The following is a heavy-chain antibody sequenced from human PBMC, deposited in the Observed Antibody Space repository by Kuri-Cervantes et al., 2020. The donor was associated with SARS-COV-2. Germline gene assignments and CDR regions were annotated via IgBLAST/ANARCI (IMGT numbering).Heavy chain of an antibody. CDR1: GFTFSSYA. CDR3: AKSTVTTKIPGMDV. D-gene: IGHD4-17*01. Sequence: GESLKISCAASGFTFSSYAMSWVRQAPGKGLEWVSSISSSSSYIYYADSVKGRFTISRDNAKNTLYLQMNSLRVEDAAVYYCAKSTVTTKIPGMDVWGRGTTVTVSS. V-gene: IGHV3-21*04. CDR2: ISSSSSYI. J-gene: IGHJ6*02.